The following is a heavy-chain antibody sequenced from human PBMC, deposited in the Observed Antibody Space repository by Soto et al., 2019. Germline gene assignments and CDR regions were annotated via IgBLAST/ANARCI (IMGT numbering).Heavy chain of an antibody. Sequence: LRLSCAASGFTFSSYSMNWVRQAPGKGLEWVSYISSSSSSIYYADSVKGRFTISRDNAKNSLYLQMNNLRDEDTAVYYCASWPDAADYWGQGTLVTVSS. D-gene: IGHD6-25*01. CDR2: ISSSSSSI. CDR1: GFTFSSYS. J-gene: IGHJ4*02. CDR3: ASWPDAADY. V-gene: IGHV3-48*02.